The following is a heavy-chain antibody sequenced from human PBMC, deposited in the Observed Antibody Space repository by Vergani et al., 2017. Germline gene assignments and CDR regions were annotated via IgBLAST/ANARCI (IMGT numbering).Heavy chain of an antibody. V-gene: IGHV4-39*07. Sequence: QLQLQESGPGLVKPSETLSLTCNVSGGSISSSSYSWGWIRQPPGKVLEWIGRIYYSWSTYYNPSLKSRVTISVDTSTNQFSLKLSSVTAADTAVYYCARDSSSTWAVAGLPFDYWGQGTLVTVSS. CDR3: ARDSSSTWAVAGLPFDY. D-gene: IGHD6-19*01. J-gene: IGHJ4*02. CDR2: IYYSWST. CDR1: GGSISSSSYS.